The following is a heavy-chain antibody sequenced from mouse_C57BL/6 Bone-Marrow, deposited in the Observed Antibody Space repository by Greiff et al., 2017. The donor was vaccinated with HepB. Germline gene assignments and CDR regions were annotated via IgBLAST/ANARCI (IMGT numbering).Heavy chain of an antibody. D-gene: IGHD1-1*01. CDR1: GYTFTSYW. CDR2: INPSNGGT. CDR3: AREDYYGSRPWYFDV. J-gene: IGHJ1*03. Sequence: QVQLKQPGTELVKPGASVKLSCKASGYTFTSYWMHWVKQRPGQGLEWIGNINPSNGGTNYNEKFKSKATLTVDKSSSTAYMQLSSLTSEDSAVYYCAREDYYGSRPWYFDVWGTGTTVTVSS. V-gene: IGHV1-53*01.